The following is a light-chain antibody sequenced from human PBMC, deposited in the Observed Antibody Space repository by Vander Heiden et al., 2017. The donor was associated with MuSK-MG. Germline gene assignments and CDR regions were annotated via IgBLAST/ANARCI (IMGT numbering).Light chain of an antibody. CDR3: SSYTGSTALYV. CDR1: NSDVGRYYY. Sequence: QSALTQPASVSGSPGQSITISCTGTNSDVGRYYYVSWYQHHPGKVPKLVIYDVTNRPSGVSNRFSGSKSGNTASLTISGLQAEDEADYYCSSYTGSTALYVFGTGTKVTVL. J-gene: IGLJ1*01. V-gene: IGLV2-14*03. CDR2: DVT.